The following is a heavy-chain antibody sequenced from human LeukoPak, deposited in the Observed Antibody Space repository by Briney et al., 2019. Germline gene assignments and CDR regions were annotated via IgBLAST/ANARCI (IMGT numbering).Heavy chain of an antibody. CDR1: GFTVSTNY. V-gene: IGHV3-66*01. CDR2: IYSGGST. CDR3: ARDLGYSAYATVRGYAVDI. J-gene: IGHJ3*02. D-gene: IGHD5-12*01. Sequence: PGGSLRLSCAASGFTVSTNYMSWVRQAPGKGLEWASIIYSGGSTYYADSVKGRFTISRDISQNTLYLQMNSLRAEDTAVYYCARDLGYSAYATVRGYAVDIWGQGTMVTVSS.